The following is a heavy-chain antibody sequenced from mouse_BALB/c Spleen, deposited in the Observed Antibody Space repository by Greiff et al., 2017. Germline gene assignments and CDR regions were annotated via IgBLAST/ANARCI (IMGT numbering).Heavy chain of an antibody. CDR2: INPYNDGT. D-gene: IGHD1-1*01. CDR3: ARTLITTVVAVDYAMDY. V-gene: IGHV1-14*01. Sequence: EVQLVESGPELVKPGASVKMSCKASGYTFTSYVMHWVKQKPGQGLEWIGYINPYNDGTKYNEKFKGKATLTSDKSSSTAYMELSSLTSEDSAVYYCARTLITTVVAVDYAMDYWGQGTSVTVSS. CDR1: GYTFTSYV. J-gene: IGHJ4*01.